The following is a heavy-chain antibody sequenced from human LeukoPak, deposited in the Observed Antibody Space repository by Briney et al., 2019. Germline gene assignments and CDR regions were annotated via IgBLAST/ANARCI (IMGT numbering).Heavy chain of an antibody. D-gene: IGHD1-26*01. CDR3: ARVELYSGSYLGTI. CDR1: GGSISSYY. CDR2: IYYSGST. J-gene: IGHJ4*02. V-gene: IGHV4-59*01. Sequence: SETLSLTCTVSGGSISSYYWSWIRQPPGKGLEWIGYIYYSGSTNYNPSLKSRVTISVDTSKNQFSLKLSSVTAADTAVYYCARVELYSGSYLGTIWGQGTLVTVSS.